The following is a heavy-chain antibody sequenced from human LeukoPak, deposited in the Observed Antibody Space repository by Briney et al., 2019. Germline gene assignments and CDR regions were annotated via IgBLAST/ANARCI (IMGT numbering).Heavy chain of an antibody. CDR3: ARELLYHYYEY. CDR2: LYDDGAT. Sequence: GGSLRLSCAASGFTVSSGFMSWVRQAPGKGLEWVSVLYDDGATKYADSVKGRFTISRDNSENTLFLQMNSLRTEDTAVYYCARELLYHYYEYWGQGTLVTVSS. J-gene: IGHJ4*02. D-gene: IGHD3-3*01. CDR1: GFTVSSGF. V-gene: IGHV3-53*01.